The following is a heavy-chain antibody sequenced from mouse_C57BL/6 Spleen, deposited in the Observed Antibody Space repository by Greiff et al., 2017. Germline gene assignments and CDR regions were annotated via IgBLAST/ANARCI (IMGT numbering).Heavy chain of an antibody. CDR1: GYAFTNYL. CDR2: INPGSGGT. CDR3: ARSNWDEGRYFDY. V-gene: IGHV1-54*01. Sequence: QVQLQQSGAELVRPGTSVKVSCKASGYAFTNYLIAWVKQRPGQGLEWIGVINPGSGGTNYNEKFKGKATLTADKSSSTAYMQLSSLTSEDSAVYFCARSNWDEGRYFDYRRQGTTLPVSS. J-gene: IGHJ2*01. D-gene: IGHD4-1*01.